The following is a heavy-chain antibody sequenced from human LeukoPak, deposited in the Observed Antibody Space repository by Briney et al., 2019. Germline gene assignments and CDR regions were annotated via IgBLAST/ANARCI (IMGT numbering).Heavy chain of an antibody. CDR1: GFTFSSYA. CDR2: ISASGDNT. Sequence: KTGGSLRLSCAASGFTFSSYAWSWVRQAPGKGLEWVSSISASGDNTYYADSVKGRFTISRDNSKNTLFVQMNSLRAEDTAVYHCANVAAAKFYYFDYWGQGTLVTVSS. V-gene: IGHV3-23*01. D-gene: IGHD2-21*01. J-gene: IGHJ4*02. CDR3: ANVAAAKFYYFDY.